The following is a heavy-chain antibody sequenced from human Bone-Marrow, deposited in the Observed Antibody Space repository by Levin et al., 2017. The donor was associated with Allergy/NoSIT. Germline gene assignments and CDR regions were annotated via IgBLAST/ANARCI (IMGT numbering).Heavy chain of an antibody. CDR3: ARDRGAKYFFDY. V-gene: IGHV4-61*02. CDR2: IYASGAT. Sequence: KPSETLSLTCTVSGGSTGSSTYYWSWVRQPAGTRPEWIGRIYASGATNYNPSLTSRVTISIDTSKNQFSLQLRSVTAADTAVYYCARDRGAKYFFDYWGPGVLVTVSS. CDR1: GGSTGSSTYY. J-gene: IGHJ4*02.